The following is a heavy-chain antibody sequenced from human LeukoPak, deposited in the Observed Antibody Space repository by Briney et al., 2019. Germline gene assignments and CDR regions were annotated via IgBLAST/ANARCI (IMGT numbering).Heavy chain of an antibody. D-gene: IGHD2-2*01. CDR1: GYPINNAYY. CDR2: LYHPDST. J-gene: IGHJ6*03. V-gene: IGHV4-38-2*01. CDR3: ARQYDSYFYYYLDL. Sequence: SETLSLTCGVSGYPINNAYYWVWVRQPPGKVLEWIGSLYHPDSTYYNPSLKSRVTMSVDTSTNQFSLRLSFVPAADTAVYYCARQYDSYFYYYLDLWGTGTTVTVSS.